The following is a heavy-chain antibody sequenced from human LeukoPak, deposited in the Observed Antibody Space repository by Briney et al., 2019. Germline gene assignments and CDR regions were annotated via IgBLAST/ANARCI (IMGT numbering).Heavy chain of an antibody. V-gene: IGHV3-30*02. J-gene: IGHJ4*02. CDR2: IRYDGSNK. D-gene: IGHD3-10*01. Sequence: GGSLRLSCAASGFTFSSYGMHWVRQAPGKGLEWVAFIRYDGSNKYYADSVKGRFTISRDNSKNTLYLQMNSLRAEDTAVYYCAKDADYYGSGSYLLFDYWGQGALVTVSS. CDR3: AKDADYYGSGSYLLFDY. CDR1: GFTFSSYG.